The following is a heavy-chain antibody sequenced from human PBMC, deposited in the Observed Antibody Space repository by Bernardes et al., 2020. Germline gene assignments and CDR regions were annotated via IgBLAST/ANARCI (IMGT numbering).Heavy chain of an antibody. CDR3: ARGLDGLTTFDY. Sequence: SETLSLTRAVYGGSFSGYYWSWIRQPPGKGLEWIGEINHSGSTNYNPSLKSRVTISVDTSKNQFSLKLSSVTAADTAVYYCARGLDGLTTFDYWGQGTLVTVSS. CDR2: INHSGST. V-gene: IGHV4-34*01. J-gene: IGHJ4*02. D-gene: IGHD1-1*01. CDR1: GGSFSGYY.